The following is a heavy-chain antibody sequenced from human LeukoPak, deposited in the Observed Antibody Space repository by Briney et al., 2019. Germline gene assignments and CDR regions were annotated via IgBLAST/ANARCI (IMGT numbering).Heavy chain of an antibody. J-gene: IGHJ4*02. V-gene: IGHV6-1*01. Sequence: SQTLSLTCDISGDSVSSNSAAWNWIRQSPSRGLEWLGRTYYRSEWYNDYSVSVKSRITINPDTSKNQFSLQLNSVTPEDTAVYYCARGGYYGSGSFYSTQTSVFDYWGQGALVTVSS. CDR1: GDSVSSNSAA. D-gene: IGHD3-10*01. CDR3: ARGGYYGSGSFYSTQTSVFDY. CDR2: TYYRSEWYN.